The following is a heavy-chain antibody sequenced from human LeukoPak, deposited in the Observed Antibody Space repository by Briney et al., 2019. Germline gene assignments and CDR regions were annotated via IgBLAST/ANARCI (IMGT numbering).Heavy chain of an antibody. CDR3: ARVAYDSSGYYRLDY. D-gene: IGHD3-22*01. Sequence: PSETLSLTCAVSGGSISSSNWWSWVRQPPGKGLEWIGEIYHSGSTNYNPSLKSRVTISVDKSKNQFSLKLSSVTAADTAVYYCARVAYDSSGYYRLDYWGQGTLVTVSS. CDR1: GGSISSSNW. CDR2: IYHSGST. J-gene: IGHJ4*02. V-gene: IGHV4-4*02.